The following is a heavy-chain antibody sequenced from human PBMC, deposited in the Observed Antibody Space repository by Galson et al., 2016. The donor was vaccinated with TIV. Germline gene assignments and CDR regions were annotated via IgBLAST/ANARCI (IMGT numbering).Heavy chain of an antibody. CDR3: ARDGGNAWEYDC. CDR2: IGRGANFR. V-gene: IGHV3-48*03. J-gene: IGHJ4*02. CDR1: GFAVSSYA. D-gene: IGHD1-26*01. Sequence: SLRLSCAASGFAVSSYAMNWVRQAPGKGLEWLSYIGRGANFRDYSDSVKGRFTVSEDNAKNSLYLQMSSLRAEDTGVYSCARDGGNAWEYDCWGQGTLVTVSP.